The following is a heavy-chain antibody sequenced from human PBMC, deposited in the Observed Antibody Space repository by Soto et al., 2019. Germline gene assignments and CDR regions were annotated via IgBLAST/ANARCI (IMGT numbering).Heavy chain of an antibody. CDR3: ARGVVAATPLYYGMDV. Sequence: GGSLRLSCAASGFTFSSYSMNWVRQAPGKGLEWVSYISSSSSTIYYEDSVKGRFTISRDNAKNSLYLQMNSLRADDPALYYCARGVVAATPLYYGMDVWGQGTTVTVSS. J-gene: IGHJ6*02. CDR2: ISSSSSTI. V-gene: IGHV3-48*04. D-gene: IGHD2-15*01. CDR1: GFTFSSYS.